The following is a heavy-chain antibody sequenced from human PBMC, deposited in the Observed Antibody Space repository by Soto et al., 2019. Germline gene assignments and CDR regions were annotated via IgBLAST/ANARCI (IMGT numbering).Heavy chain of an antibody. V-gene: IGHV1-3*01. CDR3: ARGIATGQLDP. CDR1: GYTFTRYT. D-gene: IGHD2-15*01. J-gene: IGHJ5*02. Sequence: ASVKVSCKASGYTFTRYTMNWVRQAPGQRLEWMGWINPDNGNTKSSQKFQDRVIITRDTSASTAYMDLSSLRSEDTALYYCARGIATGQLDPWGQGTLVTVSS. CDR2: INPDNGNT.